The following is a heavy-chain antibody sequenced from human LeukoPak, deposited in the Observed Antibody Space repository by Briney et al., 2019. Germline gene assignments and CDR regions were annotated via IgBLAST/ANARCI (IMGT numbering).Heavy chain of an antibody. CDR1: GGSISSGGYS. CDR3: ARDEKTYYYGSGSS. D-gene: IGHD3-10*01. Sequence: PSETLSLTCTVSGGSISSGGYSWSWIRQHPGKGLEWIGYIYYSGSTYYNPSLKSRVTISVDTSKNQFSLNLSSVTAADTAVYYCARDEKTYYYGSGSSWGQGTLVTVSS. CDR2: IYYSGST. J-gene: IGHJ5*02. V-gene: IGHV4-31*03.